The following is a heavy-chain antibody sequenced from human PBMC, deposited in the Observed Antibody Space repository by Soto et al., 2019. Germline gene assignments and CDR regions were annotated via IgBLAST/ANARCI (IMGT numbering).Heavy chain of an antibody. Sequence: QVQLVQSGAEVKKHGSSVKVSCKASGGTFSSYAISWVRQAPGQGLEWMGGIIPIFGTANYAQKFQGRVTITADKSTSTAYMELSSLRSDDTDVYYCASAIVVVVAATRGLDAFDIWGQGTMVTVSS. V-gene: IGHV1-69*06. D-gene: IGHD2-15*01. CDR1: GGTFSSYA. J-gene: IGHJ3*02. CDR2: IIPIFGTA. CDR3: ASAIVVVVAATRGLDAFDI.